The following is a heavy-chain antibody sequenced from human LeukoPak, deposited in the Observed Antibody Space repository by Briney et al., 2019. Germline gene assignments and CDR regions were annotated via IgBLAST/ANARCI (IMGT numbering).Heavy chain of an antibody. CDR1: GYTFTSYY. V-gene: IGHV1-46*01. D-gene: IGHD6-13*01. CDR2: INPSGAST. J-gene: IGHJ4*02. Sequence: SVKVSCKASGYTFTSYYLHWVRQAPGQGLEWMSIINPSGASTSYEQKFQGRVTMTSDTSTSRVYMELSSLRSEDTAVYYCARGIVTAAGTGGWYFDYWGQGTLVTVSS. CDR3: ARGIVTAAGTGGWYFDY.